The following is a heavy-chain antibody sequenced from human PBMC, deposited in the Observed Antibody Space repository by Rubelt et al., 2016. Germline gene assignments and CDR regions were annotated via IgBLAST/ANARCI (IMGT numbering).Heavy chain of an antibody. V-gene: IGHV3-30*04. CDR3: TRGSTGITGTRGLNYFDF. CDR1: GFTFSSFS. Sequence: VQLVESGGDLVQPGGSLRLSCSASGFTFSSFSMHWVRQAPGKGLEWVAVLSSDGSNKYHAASVKGRFTISRDNSKSTVYLQMNSRGAEETAVFYCTRGSTGITGTRGLNYFDFWGQGTLVTVSS. CDR2: LSSDGSNK. D-gene: IGHD1-7*01. J-gene: IGHJ4*02.